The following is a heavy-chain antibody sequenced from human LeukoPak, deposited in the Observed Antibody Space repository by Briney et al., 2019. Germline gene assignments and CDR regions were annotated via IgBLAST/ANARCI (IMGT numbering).Heavy chain of an antibody. Sequence: GGSLRLSCTASGFTFRNYWMTWVRQAPGKGLEWVANIHHDGNEKYYVDSVKGRPTISRDNAKSSLYLQMNSLRVEDTAVYYCARDLGYFDYWGQGTLVTVSS. CDR3: ARDLGYFDY. J-gene: IGHJ4*02. CDR2: IHHDGNEK. CDR1: GFTFRNYW. D-gene: IGHD3-16*01. V-gene: IGHV3-7*01.